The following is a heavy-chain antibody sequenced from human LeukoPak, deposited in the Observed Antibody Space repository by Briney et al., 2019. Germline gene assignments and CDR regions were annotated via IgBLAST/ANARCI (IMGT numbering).Heavy chain of an antibody. CDR1: GFTFSVYW. D-gene: IGHD3-22*01. CDR3: AREAGDSKYY. J-gene: IGHJ4*02. Sequence: GGSLRLSCAASGFTFSVYWMGWVRQAPGKGLEWVANIKQDGSEKYYADSVKGRFTISRDNAKNSLYLQMNSLRAEDTAVYYCAREAGDSKYYWGQGTLVTVSS. CDR2: IKQDGSEK. V-gene: IGHV3-7*01.